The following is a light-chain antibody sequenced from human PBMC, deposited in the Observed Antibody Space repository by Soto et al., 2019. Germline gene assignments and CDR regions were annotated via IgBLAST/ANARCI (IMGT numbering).Light chain of an antibody. CDR1: QTIAYNF. V-gene: IGKV3D-20*01. CDR3: QHYGDSSST. Sequence: IVLTQSPGTLSLSPGEVATLSCGASQTIAYNFLAWHQQKPGLAPRLLVYDASKRSTGIPDRFSGSGSGTDLTLNITTLEPEYFAVYYCQHYGDSSSTFGGGTRVEI. J-gene: IGKJ4*01. CDR2: DAS.